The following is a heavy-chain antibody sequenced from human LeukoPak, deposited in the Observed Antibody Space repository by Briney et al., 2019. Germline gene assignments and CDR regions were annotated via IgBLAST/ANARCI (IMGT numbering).Heavy chain of an antibody. CDR1: GDSISSNSYF. CDR2: IYYSGNT. J-gene: IGHJ4*02. D-gene: IGHD2-2*03. V-gene: IGHV4-39*01. CDR3: VRQGDGYCTSTNCLFSFDY. Sequence: SVTLSLTCTVSGDSISSNSYFWGWIRQSPGKGLEWIASIYYSGNTYYNPSLKSRVTISEDTSKNQFSLKLSSVTAADTAVYYCVRQGDGYCTSTNCLFSFDYWGQGTLVTVSS.